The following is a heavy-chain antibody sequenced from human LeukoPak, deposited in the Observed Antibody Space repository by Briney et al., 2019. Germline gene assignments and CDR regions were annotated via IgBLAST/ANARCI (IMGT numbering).Heavy chain of an antibody. CDR2: IYHSGST. V-gene: IGHV4-38-2*01. CDR3: ARYIVATITTYYFDY. Sequence: PSETLSLTCAVSGYSISSGYYWGWIRQPPGKGLEWIGSIYHSGSTYYNPSLKSRVTISVDTSKNQFSLKLRSVTAADTAVYYCARYIVATITTYYFDYWGQGTLVTVPS. J-gene: IGHJ4*02. D-gene: IGHD5-12*01. CDR1: GYSISSGYY.